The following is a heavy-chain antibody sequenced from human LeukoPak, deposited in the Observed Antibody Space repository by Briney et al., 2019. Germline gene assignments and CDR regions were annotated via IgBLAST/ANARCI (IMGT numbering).Heavy chain of an antibody. D-gene: IGHD3-9*01. Sequence: ASVKVSCKASGGTFNSYAISWVRQAPGQGLEWMGWISAYNGNTNYAQKLQGRVTMTTDTSTSTAYMELRSLRSDDTAVYYCARSGDYDILTGYDYWGQGTLVTVSS. CDR3: ARSGDYDILTGYDY. V-gene: IGHV1-18*01. J-gene: IGHJ4*02. CDR2: ISAYNGNT. CDR1: GGTFNSYA.